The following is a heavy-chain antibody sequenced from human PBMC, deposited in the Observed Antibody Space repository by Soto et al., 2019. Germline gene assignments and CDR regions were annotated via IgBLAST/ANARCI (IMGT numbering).Heavy chain of an antibody. CDR3: ARGRHFYGIDY. Sequence: PSETLSLTCAVFGGSFSGYFWSWVRQPPGRGLDWIGEIDHSGSTNYNPSLKSRVTISVDTSKNQFSLKLSSVTAADTAVYYCARGRHFYGIDYWGRGALVTVSS. CDR1: GGSFSGYF. J-gene: IGHJ4*02. D-gene: IGHD3-10*01. V-gene: IGHV4-34*01. CDR2: IDHSGST.